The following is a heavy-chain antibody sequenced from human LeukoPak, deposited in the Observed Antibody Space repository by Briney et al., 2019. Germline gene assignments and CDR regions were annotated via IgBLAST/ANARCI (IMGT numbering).Heavy chain of an antibody. J-gene: IGHJ4*02. V-gene: IGHV1-2*02. CDR3: ALGDNSVGSFDY. Sequence: GASVKVSCKASGGTFSSYAISRVRQAPGQGLEWMGWINPNSGGTNYAQKFQGRVTMTRDTSISTAYMELSRLRSDDTAVYYCALGDNSVGSFDYWGQGTLVTVSS. CDR2: INPNSGGT. CDR1: GGTFSSYA. D-gene: IGHD3-16*01.